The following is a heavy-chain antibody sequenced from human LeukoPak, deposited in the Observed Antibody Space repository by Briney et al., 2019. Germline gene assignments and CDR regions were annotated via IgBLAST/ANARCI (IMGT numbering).Heavy chain of an antibody. CDR3: ESGGTYDFWSGYYRLPNYYYGMDV. J-gene: IGHJ6*02. CDR2: INPNSGGT. CDR1: GYTFTGYY. Sequence: ASVKVSCKASGYTFTGYYMHWVRQAPGQGLEWMGWINPNSGGTNYAQKFHGRVTMTRDTSISTAYMELSRPRSDDTAVYYCESGGTYDFWSGYYRLPNYYYGMDVWGQGPTVTVSS. V-gene: IGHV1-2*02. D-gene: IGHD3-3*01.